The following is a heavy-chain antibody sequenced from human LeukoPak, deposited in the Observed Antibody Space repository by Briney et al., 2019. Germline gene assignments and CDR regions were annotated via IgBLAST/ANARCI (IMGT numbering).Heavy chain of an antibody. V-gene: IGHV3-30*02. CDR1: GFTFSSYG. J-gene: IGHJ1*01. CDR3: AKGNYYGSGSYYKSPAEYFQH. D-gene: IGHD3-10*01. CDR2: IRYDGSNK. Sequence: GGSLRLSCAASGFTFSSYGMHWVRQAPGKGLEWVAFIRYDGSNKYYADSVKGRFTISRDNSKNTLYLQMNRPRAEDTAVYYCAKGNYYGSGSYYKSPAEYFQHWGQGTLVTVSS.